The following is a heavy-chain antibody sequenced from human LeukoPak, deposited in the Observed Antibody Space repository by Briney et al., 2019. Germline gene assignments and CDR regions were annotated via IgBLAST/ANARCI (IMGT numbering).Heavy chain of an antibody. V-gene: IGHV3-33*08. J-gene: IGHJ4*02. Sequence: GGSLRLSCAASGFTFNNYDMHWVRQAPGKGLEWVALVQSDGRNRYYADSVKGRFTISRDNSKSMLYLQMNSLRAEDTAVYYCASGYSYGYGYFDYWGQGTLVTVSS. D-gene: IGHD5-18*01. CDR2: VQSDGRNR. CDR3: ASGYSYGYGYFDY. CDR1: GFTFNNYD.